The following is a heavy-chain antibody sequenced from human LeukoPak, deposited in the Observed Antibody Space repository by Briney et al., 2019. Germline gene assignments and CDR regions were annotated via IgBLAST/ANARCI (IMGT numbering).Heavy chain of an antibody. CDR1: GFTFSSYA. D-gene: IGHD2-15*01. CDR2: ISGSGGGT. Sequence: SGGSLRLSCAASGFTFSSYAMTWVRQAPGKGLEWVSAISGSGGGTYYADSVKGRFTISRDNYKNTLYLQMNSLRAEDTAVYYCAKRIGAASDYWGQGTLVTVSS. J-gene: IGHJ4*02. V-gene: IGHV3-23*01. CDR3: AKRIGAASDY.